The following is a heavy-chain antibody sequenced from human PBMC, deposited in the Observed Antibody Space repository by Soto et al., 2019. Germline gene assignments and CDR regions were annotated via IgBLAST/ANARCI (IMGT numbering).Heavy chain of an antibody. V-gene: IGHV1-2*02. CDR1: GYTFTGYY. Sequence: ASVKVSCKASGYTFTGYYMHWVRQEPGQGLEWMGWINPNSGGTNYAQKFQGRVTMTRDTSISTAYMELSRLRPDDTAVYYCAREISSNYNWNDYYYYGMDVWGQGTTVTVSS. CDR3: AREISSNYNWNDYYYYGMDV. D-gene: IGHD1-20*01. J-gene: IGHJ6*02. CDR2: INPNSGGT.